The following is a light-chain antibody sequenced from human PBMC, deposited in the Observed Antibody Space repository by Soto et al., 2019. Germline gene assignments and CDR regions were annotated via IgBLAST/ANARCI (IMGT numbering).Light chain of an antibody. CDR3: QQSFSIPFT. J-gene: IGKJ3*01. CDR1: QTIGKY. Sequence: DIQMTQSPSSLSATVGDRVTITCRASQTIGKYLNWYQQQPGKVSKLLIYDASYLQSGVPSRFSGSESGTDFTLNISDLRPEDFATYYCQQSFSIPFTFGPGTKVDIK. V-gene: IGKV1-39*01. CDR2: DAS.